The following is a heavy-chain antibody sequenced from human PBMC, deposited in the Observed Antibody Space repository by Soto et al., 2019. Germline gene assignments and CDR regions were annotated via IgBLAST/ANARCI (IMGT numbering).Heavy chain of an antibody. CDR2: IYYSGST. CDR3: DSCGIAQDWFAP. V-gene: IGHV4-30-4*01. J-gene: IGHJ5*02. CDR1: GGSISSGDYY. Sequence: SETLSLTCTVSGGSISSGDYYWSWIRQPPGKGLEWIGYIYYSGSTYYNPSLKSRVTISVDTSKNQFSLKLSSVTAADTAVYYCDSCGIAQDWFAPWSQGTLVPVSS. D-gene: IGHD6-13*01.